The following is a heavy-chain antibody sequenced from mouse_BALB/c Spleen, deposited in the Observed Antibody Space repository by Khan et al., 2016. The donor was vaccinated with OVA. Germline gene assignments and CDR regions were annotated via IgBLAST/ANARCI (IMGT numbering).Heavy chain of an antibody. CDR1: GYTFTSYD. Sequence: QVQLQQSGAELVKPGASVKLSCKASGYTFTSYDINWVRQRPEQGLEWIGWIFPGDDSTKYNEKFKGKATLTKDKSSSTAYMQLSRLTSEASAVYFCARHDYGSNLYWYFDVWGAGTTVTVSS. D-gene: IGHD1-1*01. V-gene: IGHV1-85*01. J-gene: IGHJ1*01. CDR2: IFPGDDST. CDR3: ARHDYGSNLYWYFDV.